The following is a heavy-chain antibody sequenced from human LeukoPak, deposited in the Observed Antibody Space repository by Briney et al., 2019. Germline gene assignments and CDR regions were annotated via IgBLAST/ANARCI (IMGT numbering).Heavy chain of an antibody. CDR1: GFTFSSYA. V-gene: IGHV3-30*04. Sequence: GGSLRLSCAASGFTFSSYAMHWVRQAPGKGLEWVAVISYDGSNKYYADSVKGRFTISRDNSKNTLYLQMNSLRSEDTAVYYCARSGHGSWYFDYWGQGTLVTVSS. D-gene: IGHD3-10*01. CDR3: ARSGHGSWYFDY. CDR2: ISYDGSNK. J-gene: IGHJ4*02.